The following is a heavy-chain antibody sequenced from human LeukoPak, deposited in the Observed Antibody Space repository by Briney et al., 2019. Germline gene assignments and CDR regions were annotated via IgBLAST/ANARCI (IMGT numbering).Heavy chain of an antibody. J-gene: IGHJ4*02. V-gene: IGHV4-39*01. CDR2: IYYSGST. Sequence: NTSETLSLTCTVSGGSISSSSYYWGWIRQPPGKGLEWIGSIYYSGSTYYNPSLKSRVTISVDTSKNQFSLKLSSVTAADTAVYYCARLYLNTLTDYWGQGTLVTVSS. CDR3: ARLYLNTLTDY. D-gene: IGHD2/OR15-2a*01. CDR1: GGSISSSSYY.